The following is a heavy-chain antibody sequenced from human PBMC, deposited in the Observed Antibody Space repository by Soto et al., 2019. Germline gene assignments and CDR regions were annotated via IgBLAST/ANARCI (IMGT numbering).Heavy chain of an antibody. J-gene: IGHJ4*02. V-gene: IGHV1-8*01. CDR2: MKPNTGDS. CDR1: GYTFTTND. Sequence: ASVKVSCKASGYTFTTNDINCVRQASGQGLEWMGWMKPNTGDSGSAQDFQGRITMTRDTATSTAYMELSSLRSEDTAVYYCARGGPAAGFDLWGQGTLVTVSS. CDR3: ARGGPAAGFDL. D-gene: IGHD6-13*01.